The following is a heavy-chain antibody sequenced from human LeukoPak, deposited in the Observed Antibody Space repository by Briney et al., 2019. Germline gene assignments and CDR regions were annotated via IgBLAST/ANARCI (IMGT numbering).Heavy chain of an antibody. V-gene: IGHV1-18*01. CDR1: GYTFTNYG. CDR3: ARGYCGSTSCPLDY. Sequence: ASVKVSCKTSGYTFTNYGFSWVRQAPGQGLEWMGWVSAYNGDTNSAQKLQGRVTMTTDTSTNTAYMELRSLRSDDTAVYYCARGYCGSTSCPLDYWGQGTLVTVSS. CDR2: VSAYNGDT. J-gene: IGHJ4*02. D-gene: IGHD2-2*01.